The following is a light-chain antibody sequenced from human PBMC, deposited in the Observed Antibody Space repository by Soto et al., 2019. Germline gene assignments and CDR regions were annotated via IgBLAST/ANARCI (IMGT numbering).Light chain of an antibody. V-gene: IGLV2-23*02. CDR2: EVV. CDR1: SSDVGTYNL. Sequence: QYVLTQPASVSGSPGQSITISCTGSSSDVGTYNLVSWYQHHPGKAPKLMISEVVKRPSGVSNRFSGSKSGNTASLTISGLQAEDEADYYCCSYAGSSMVVFGGGTKLTVL. J-gene: IGLJ2*01. CDR3: CSYAGSSMVV.